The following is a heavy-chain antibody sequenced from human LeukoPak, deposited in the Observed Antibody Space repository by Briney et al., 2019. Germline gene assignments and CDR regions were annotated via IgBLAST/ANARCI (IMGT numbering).Heavy chain of an antibody. V-gene: IGHV4-59*05. Sequence: PSETLSLTCTVSGGSISSYYWSWIRQPPGKGLEWIGSIYYSGYTYYNPSLKSRVTISVDTSKNQFSLKLTSVTAADTAVYYCTKTSYGDYVWFDPWGQGTLVTVSS. J-gene: IGHJ5*02. D-gene: IGHD4-17*01. CDR1: GGSISSYY. CDR2: IYYSGYT. CDR3: TKTSYGDYVWFDP.